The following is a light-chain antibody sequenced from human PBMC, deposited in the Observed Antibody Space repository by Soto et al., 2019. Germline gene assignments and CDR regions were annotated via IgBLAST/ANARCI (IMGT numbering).Light chain of an antibody. Sequence: QSVLTQPPSASGSPGQSVTISCTGSSSDVGAYNYVSWYQQHPGKAPKLMIHEVSKRPSGVPDRFSGSKSGNTASLTVSGLQGDDEADYYCSSYAGSNNWVFGGGTKVTVL. J-gene: IGLJ3*02. CDR3: SSYAGSNNWV. CDR1: SSDVGAYNY. CDR2: EVS. V-gene: IGLV2-8*01.